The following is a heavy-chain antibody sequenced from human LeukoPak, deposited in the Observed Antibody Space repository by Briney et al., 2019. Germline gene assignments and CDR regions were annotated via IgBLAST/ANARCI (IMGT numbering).Heavy chain of an antibody. Sequence: GGSLRLSCAASGFTVSSSYMTWVRQAPGKGLEWVSVIYSGGGTYYADSVKGRFTISRDNSKNTLYLQMNSLRAEDTAVYYCARGASRDGSGYWGQGTLVTVSS. CDR2: IYSGGGT. J-gene: IGHJ4*02. CDR3: ARGASRDGSGY. D-gene: IGHD5-24*01. V-gene: IGHV3-66*01. CDR1: GFTVSSSY.